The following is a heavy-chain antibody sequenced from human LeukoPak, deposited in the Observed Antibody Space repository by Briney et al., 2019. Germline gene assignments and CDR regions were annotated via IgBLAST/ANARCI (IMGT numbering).Heavy chain of an antibody. CDR2: IWFDGSIK. CDR1: RFTFSNYA. J-gene: IGHJ3*02. V-gene: IGHV3-30*02. D-gene: IGHD3/OR15-3a*01. Sequence: QPGGSLRLSCAASRFTFSNYAMSWVRQAPGKGLEWVAVIWFDGSIKYYADSVKGRFTISRDNSKNTLYLQMNSLRAEDTAVYYCAKVGWTKTPHSHDAFDIWGQGTMVTVSS. CDR3: AKVGWTKTPHSHDAFDI.